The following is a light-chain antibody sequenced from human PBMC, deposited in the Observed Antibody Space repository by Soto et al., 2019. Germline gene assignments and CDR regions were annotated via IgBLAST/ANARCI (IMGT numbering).Light chain of an antibody. Sequence: QSVLTQPASVSGSLGQSITISCTGSSRDIGGYKHVSWYQQHPGKAPKLMIYEVSNRPSGVSNRLSASKSGNTASLTISGLQAEDEAEYYCSSYTSSSNTHVIFGGGTKVTVL. CDR3: SSYTSSSNTHVI. CDR1: SRDIGGYKH. V-gene: IGLV2-14*01. CDR2: EVS. J-gene: IGLJ2*01.